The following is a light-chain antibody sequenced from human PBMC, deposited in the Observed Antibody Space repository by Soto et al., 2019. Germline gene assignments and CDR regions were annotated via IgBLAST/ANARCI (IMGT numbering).Light chain of an antibody. Sequence: QSVLTQPASVSGSPGQSITISCTGTSSDVGSYNLVSWYQQHPGKAPKLMIYEGSKRPSGVSNRVSGSKSGNTASLTISGLQAEDEADYYCCSYAGSSTVVFGGGTKLPDL. CDR2: EGS. J-gene: IGLJ2*01. CDR1: SSDVGSYNL. CDR3: CSYAGSSTVV. V-gene: IGLV2-23*01.